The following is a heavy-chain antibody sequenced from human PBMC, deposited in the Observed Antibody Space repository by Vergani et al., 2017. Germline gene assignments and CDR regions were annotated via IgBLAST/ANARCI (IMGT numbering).Heavy chain of an antibody. V-gene: IGHV3-30*18. D-gene: IGHD4-17*01. Sequence: QVQLVESGGGVVQPGRSLRLSCAASGFTFSSYGMHWVRQAPGKGLEWVAVISYDGSNKYYADSVKGRFTISRDNSKNTLYLQMNSLRAEDTAVYYCAKPKKRVMTTGIWYFDLWGRGTLVTVSS. CDR1: GFTFSSYG. J-gene: IGHJ2*01. CDR2: ISYDGSNK. CDR3: AKPKKRVMTTGIWYFDL.